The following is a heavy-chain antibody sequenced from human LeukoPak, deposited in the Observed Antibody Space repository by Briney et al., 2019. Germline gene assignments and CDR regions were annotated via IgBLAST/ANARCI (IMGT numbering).Heavy chain of an antibody. CDR3: ARDLQYYDSSGYPDY. D-gene: IGHD3-22*01. CDR2: IKQDGSEK. Sequence: GGSLRLSCAASGFTFSSYWMSWVRQAPGKGLEWVANIKQDGSEKYYVDSVKGRFTISRDNAKNSLYLQINSLRAEDTAVYYCARDLQYYDSSGYPDYWGQGTLVTVSS. CDR1: GFTFSSYW. V-gene: IGHV3-7*01. J-gene: IGHJ4*02.